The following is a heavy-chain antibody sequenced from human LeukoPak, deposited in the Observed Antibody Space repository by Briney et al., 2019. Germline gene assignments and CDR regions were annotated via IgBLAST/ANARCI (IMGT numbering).Heavy chain of an antibody. V-gene: IGHV4-39*07. D-gene: IGHD4-17*01. CDR1: GGSISSSSYY. J-gene: IGHJ3*02. CDR2: IYHSGST. Sequence: SETLSLTCTVSGGSISSSSYYWGWIRQPPGKGLEWIGSIYHSGSTYYNPSLKSRVTISVDTSKNQFSLKLSSVTAADTAVYYCARITSPPTVTTIWGQGTMVTVSS. CDR3: ARITSPPTVTTI.